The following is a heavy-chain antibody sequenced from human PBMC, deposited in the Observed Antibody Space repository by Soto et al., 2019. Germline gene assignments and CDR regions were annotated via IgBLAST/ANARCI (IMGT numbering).Heavy chain of an antibody. D-gene: IGHD1-1*01. V-gene: IGHV3-30*03. Sequence: QGRVVESGGGVVQPGRSLRLSCAASGFTFSTYAMHWVRQAPGKGLERVAGASYDGNDKDYADSVKGRFTISRDNSKNTLYLQMSSQRVDDTAVYYCARGVGNNWNYIWFDPWGQGTLVTVSS. CDR2: ASYDGNDK. CDR1: GFTFSTYA. J-gene: IGHJ5*02. CDR3: ARGVGNNWNYIWFDP.